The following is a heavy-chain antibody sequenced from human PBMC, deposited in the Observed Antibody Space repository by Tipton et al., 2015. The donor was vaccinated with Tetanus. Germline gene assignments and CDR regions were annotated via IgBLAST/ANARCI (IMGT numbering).Heavy chain of an antibody. CDR2: IKQDGSEK. J-gene: IGHJ5*02. Sequence: SLRLSCAASGFTFSSYWMNWVRQAPGKGLEWVANIKQDGSEKYYVDSVKGRFTISRDNAKNSLYLQMNSLRAEDTAVYYCARDRGPAPIDRGPAESFWFDPWGQGTLVTVSS. V-gene: IGHV3-7*01. CDR3: ARDRGPAPIDRGPAESFWFDP. D-gene: IGHD3-10*01. CDR1: GFTFSSYW.